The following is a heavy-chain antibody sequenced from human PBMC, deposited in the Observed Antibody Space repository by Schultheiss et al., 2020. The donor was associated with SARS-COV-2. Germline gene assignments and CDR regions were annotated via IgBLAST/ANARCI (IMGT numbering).Heavy chain of an antibody. J-gene: IGHJ6*02. CDR1: GGSISSGGYY. CDR2: IYYSGST. Sequence: SETLSLTCTVSGGSISSGGYYWSWIRQHPGKGLEWIGYIYYSGSTYYNPSLKSRGTISVDTSKNQFSLKLSSVTAADTAVYYCARPDGDYALYGMDVWGQGTTVTVSS. D-gene: IGHD4-17*01. V-gene: IGHV4-31*03. CDR3: ARPDGDYALYGMDV.